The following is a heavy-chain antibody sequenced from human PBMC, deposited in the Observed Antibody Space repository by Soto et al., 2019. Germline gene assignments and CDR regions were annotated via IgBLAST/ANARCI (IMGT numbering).Heavy chain of an antibody. CDR2: INHSGST. V-gene: IGHV4-34*01. CDR3: ARGISMIVEAQRDAHDKYYFDS. D-gene: IGHD3-22*01. CDR1: GGSFSGHF. J-gene: IGHJ4*02. Sequence: SETLSLTCAVYGGSFSGHFWSWIRQPPGKGLEWIGEINHSGSTNFNPSLKSRVTISVDTSKNQFSLKVNSLTAADTAVYYCARGISMIVEAQRDAHDKYYFDSWGQGTVVTVSS.